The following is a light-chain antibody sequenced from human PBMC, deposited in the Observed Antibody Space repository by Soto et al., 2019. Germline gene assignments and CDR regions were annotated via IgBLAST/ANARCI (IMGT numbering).Light chain of an antibody. CDR1: QSISVY. CDR2: GGS. J-gene: IGKJ2*01. V-gene: IGKV1-5*01. Sequence: DIQMTQSPSTLSASVGDRVTITCRASQSISVYLAWYQQRPREAPKLLIYGGSSLESGVPSRFSGSGSGIEFTLTISSLQPTDFATYYCHQYATFSPTFGQGTKLEI. CDR3: HQYATFSPT.